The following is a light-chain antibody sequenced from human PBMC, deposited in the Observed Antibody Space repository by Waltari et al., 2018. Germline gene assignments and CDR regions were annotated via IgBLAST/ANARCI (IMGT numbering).Light chain of an antibody. CDR2: WAS. V-gene: IGKV4-1*01. J-gene: IGKJ1*01. CDR1: QSVLYNSNDKNY. CDR3: QQYYRSRT. Sequence: DIVMTQSPDSLAVSLGERATINCKSRQSVLYNSNDKNYLAWYPQKPGQPPKLLIYWASTRESGVPDRFSGSGSGTDFTLTISSLQAEDVAVYYCQQYYRSRTFGQGTKVEIK.